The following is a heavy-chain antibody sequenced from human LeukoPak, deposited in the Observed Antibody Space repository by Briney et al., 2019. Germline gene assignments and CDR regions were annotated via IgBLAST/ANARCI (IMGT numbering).Heavy chain of an antibody. CDR2: LNGATGVT. CDR1: GLTFSTHA. V-gene: IGHV3-23*01. D-gene: IGHD2-15*01. J-gene: IGHJ4*02. Sequence: GGSLRLSCAASGLTFSTHAMIWVWVRQAPGKGLEWVSALNGATGVTYYADSVKGRFALSRDSSDSTLYLQMNSLRAEDTAVYCCAKSGSSWYFVRWGQGTLVTVSS. CDR3: AKSGSSWYFVR.